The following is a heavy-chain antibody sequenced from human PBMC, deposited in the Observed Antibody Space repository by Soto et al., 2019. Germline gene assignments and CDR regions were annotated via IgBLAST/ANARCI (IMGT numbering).Heavy chain of an antibody. CDR1: GYTFTSYG. D-gene: IGHD1-1*01. J-gene: IGHJ5*02. V-gene: IGHV1-18*01. Sequence: QVQLVQSGAEVKKPGASVKVSCKASGYTFTSYGISWVRQAPGQGLEWMGWISAYNGNTNYAQKLQGRVTMTTDTSTSTAYMELRSLSSDDTAVYYCARVNFEEGITNWNVDGNWFDPWGQGTLVTVSS. CDR2: ISAYNGNT. CDR3: ARVNFEEGITNWNVDGNWFDP.